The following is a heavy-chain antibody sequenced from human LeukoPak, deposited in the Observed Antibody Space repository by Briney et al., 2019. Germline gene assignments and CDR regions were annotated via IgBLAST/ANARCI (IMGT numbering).Heavy chain of an antibody. D-gene: IGHD6-6*01. CDR2: IRHDETKE. J-gene: IGHJ4*02. CDR3: AKEYTPSSPLGELDS. CDR1: GLSFSSYA. Sequence: PGTSLRLSCEVSGLSFSSYAMHWVRQAPGKGLEWVAVIRHDETKEYYADSVQGRFTISRDTPNNMLYLQMNNMRAEDTDVYYCAKEYTPSSPLGELDSWGQGTLVIVSS. V-gene: IGHV3-33*03.